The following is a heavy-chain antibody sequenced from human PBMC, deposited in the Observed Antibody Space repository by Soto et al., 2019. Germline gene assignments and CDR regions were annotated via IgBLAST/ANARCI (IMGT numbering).Heavy chain of an antibody. J-gene: IGHJ4*02. CDR3: ARHDNMTLGSQYLGS. D-gene: IGHD1-1*01. CDR2: MHHSGSI. V-gene: IGHV4-4*02. CDR1: GHSISTNKW. Sequence: SETLSLTCSASGHSISTNKWWSLVHPPPGKGLEWTGEMHHSGSIHYNAPLKSRATISVDKSRNLFSLQLTSVTAADTALFFCARHDNMTLGSQYLGSWGPGTLVTVFS.